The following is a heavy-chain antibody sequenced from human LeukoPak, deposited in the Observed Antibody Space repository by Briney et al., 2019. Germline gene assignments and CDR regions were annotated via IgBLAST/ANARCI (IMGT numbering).Heavy chain of an antibody. D-gene: IGHD6-19*01. V-gene: IGHV1-2*02. CDR1: GYTFTGYY. J-gene: IGHJ4*02. CDR3: ARHGAVAGSYFDY. Sequence: ASVKVSCKASGYTFTGYYMHWVRQAPGQGLEWMGWINPNSGGTNYAQKFQGRVTMTRDTSISTAYMELSRLRSDDTAVYYCARHGAVAGSYFDYWGQGTLVTVSS. CDR2: INPNSGGT.